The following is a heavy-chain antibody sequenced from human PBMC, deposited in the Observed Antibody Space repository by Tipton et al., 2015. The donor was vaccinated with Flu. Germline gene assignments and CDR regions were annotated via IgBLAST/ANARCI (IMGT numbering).Heavy chain of an antibody. J-gene: IGHJ6*02. CDR1: GFTFDDYA. CDR3: AKDINIAAAGRISGMDV. V-gene: IGHV3-43*02. D-gene: IGHD6-13*01. Sequence: SLRLSCAASGFTFDDYAMHWVRQAPGKGLEWVSLISGDGGSTYYADSVKGRFTISRDNSKNSLYLQMNSLRTEDTALYYCAKDINIAAAGRISGMDVWGQGTTVTVSS. CDR2: ISGDGGST.